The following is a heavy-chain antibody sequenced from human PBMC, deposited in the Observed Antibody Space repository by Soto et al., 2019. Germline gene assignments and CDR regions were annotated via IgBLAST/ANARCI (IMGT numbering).Heavy chain of an antibody. Sequence: SETLSLTCTVSGGSISSYYWSWIRQPPGKGLEWIGYIYYSGSTNYNPSLKSRVTISVDTSKNQFSLKLSSVTAADTAVYYCARYYNWFDPWGQGTLVTVSS. V-gene: IGHV4-59*01. CDR3: ARYYNWFDP. CDR1: GGSISSYY. D-gene: IGHD2-8*01. CDR2: IYYSGST. J-gene: IGHJ5*02.